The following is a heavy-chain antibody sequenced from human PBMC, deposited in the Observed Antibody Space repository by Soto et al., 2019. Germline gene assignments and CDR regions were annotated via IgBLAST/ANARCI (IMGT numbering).Heavy chain of an antibody. V-gene: IGHV3-23*01. Sequence: GGSLRLSCAASGFTFSSYAMSWVRQAPGKGLEWVSAISGSGGSTYYADSVKGRFTISRDNSKNTLYLQMNSLRAEDTAVYYCAKDALVAASVPTDAFDIWGQGTMVTVSS. D-gene: IGHD6-25*01. CDR2: ISGSGGST. J-gene: IGHJ3*02. CDR3: AKDALVAASVPTDAFDI. CDR1: GFTFSSYA.